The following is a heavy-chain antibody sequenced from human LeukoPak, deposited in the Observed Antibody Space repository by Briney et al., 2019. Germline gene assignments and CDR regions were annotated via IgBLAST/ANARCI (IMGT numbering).Heavy chain of an antibody. J-gene: IGHJ4*02. D-gene: IGHD3-10*01. Sequence: PWGSLRLSCAASGFTFSSYSMNWVRQAPGKGLEWVSYISSSSSTIYYADSVKGRFTISRDNAKNSLYLQMNSLRAEDTAVYYCARAPGYYGSGSYYNGFDYWGQGTLVTVSS. V-gene: IGHV3-48*01. CDR3: ARAPGYYGSGSYYNGFDY. CDR1: GFTFSSYS. CDR2: ISSSSSTI.